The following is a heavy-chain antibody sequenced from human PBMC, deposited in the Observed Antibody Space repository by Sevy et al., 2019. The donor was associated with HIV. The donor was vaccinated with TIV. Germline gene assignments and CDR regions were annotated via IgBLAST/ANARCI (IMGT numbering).Heavy chain of an antibody. J-gene: IGHJ6*02. CDR2: ISWNSVCL. V-gene: IGHV3-9*01. CDR3: AKDNRPATMSNSSYYYYYGMDV. CDR1: GFSFGDYA. Sequence: GGSLRLSCAASGFSFGDYAMHWVRQAPGKGLEWVSGISWNSVCLDYSDSVKGRFTISRDNAKNSLFLQMNRLGSEDTALYYCAKDNRPATMSNSSYYYYYGMDVWGQGTTVTVSS. D-gene: IGHD6-6*01.